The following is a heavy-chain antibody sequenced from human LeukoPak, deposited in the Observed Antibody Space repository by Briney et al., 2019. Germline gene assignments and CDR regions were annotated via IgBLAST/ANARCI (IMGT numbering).Heavy chain of an antibody. CDR1: GFTFSSYA. V-gene: IGHV3-30*04. J-gene: IGHJ6*02. D-gene: IGHD4-17*01. CDR3: AREYVGPTNMTTYYYGMDV. Sequence: PGRSLRLSCAASGFTFSSYAMHWVRQAPGKGLEWVAVISYDGSNKYYADSVKGRFTISRDNSKNTLYLQMNSLRAEDTAVYYCAREYVGPTNMTTYYYGMDVWGQGTTVTVSS. CDR2: ISYDGSNK.